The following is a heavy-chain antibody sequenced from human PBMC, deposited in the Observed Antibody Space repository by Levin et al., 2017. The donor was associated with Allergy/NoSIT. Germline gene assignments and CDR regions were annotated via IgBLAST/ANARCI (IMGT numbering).Heavy chain of an antibody. D-gene: IGHD5-12*01. J-gene: IGHJ5*02. CDR2: INPDSGGT. Sequence: ASVKVSCKASGYSFTEYYMHWVRQAPGQGLEWMGWINPDSGGTNFTQNFQGRVTLTRDTSVRTAYMELSSLRSDDTAVYYCARDGERFGGYEWFFSAVALTPWGQGTLVTVSS. V-gene: IGHV1-2*02. CDR3: ARDGERFGGYEWFFSAVALTP. CDR1: GYSFTEYY.